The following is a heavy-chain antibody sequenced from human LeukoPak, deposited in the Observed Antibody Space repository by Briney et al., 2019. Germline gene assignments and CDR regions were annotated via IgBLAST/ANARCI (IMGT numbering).Heavy chain of an antibody. J-gene: IGHJ5*02. V-gene: IGHV1-46*01. CDR1: GYTFTSYY. CDR2: INPSGGST. Sequence: ASVKVSCKASGYTFTSYYMHWVRQAPGQGLEWMGIINPSGGSTSYAQKFQGRVTMTRDTSTSTVYMELSSLRSEDTAVYYCARGSMVRGVSDWFGPWGQGTLVSVSS. CDR3: ARGSMVRGVSDWFGP. D-gene: IGHD3-10*01.